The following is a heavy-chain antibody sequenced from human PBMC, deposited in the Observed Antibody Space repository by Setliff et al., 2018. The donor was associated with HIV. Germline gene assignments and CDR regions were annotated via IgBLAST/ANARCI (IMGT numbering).Heavy chain of an antibody. D-gene: IGHD1-26*01. Sequence: GGSLRLSCAASGFTFSSYTMSWVRQTPGKGLEWVAVMNGRGDITYNADSVKGRFTISRDNSKNTLYLQMNSLRAEDTAVYYCAKGPWDLPHAFDIWGQGTVVTVSS. CDR3: AKGPWDLPHAFDI. J-gene: IGHJ3*02. CDR2: MNGRGDIT. CDR1: GFTFSSYT. V-gene: IGHV3-23*01.